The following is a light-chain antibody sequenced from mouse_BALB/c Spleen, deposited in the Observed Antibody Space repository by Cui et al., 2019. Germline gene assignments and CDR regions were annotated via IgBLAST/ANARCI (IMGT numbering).Light chain of an antibody. J-gene: IGKJ2*01. Sequence: MQLTQCPSSLSSSLGERVSLTCRASQESSGYFSWLQQKPYGTIKRLIYAASILDSGVPKRFSGSRSGSDYSLTISSLESEDFADYYCLQYASYPYTFGGGTKLEIK. CDR3: LQYASYPYT. V-gene: IGKV9-124*01. CDR1: QESSGY. CDR2: AAS.